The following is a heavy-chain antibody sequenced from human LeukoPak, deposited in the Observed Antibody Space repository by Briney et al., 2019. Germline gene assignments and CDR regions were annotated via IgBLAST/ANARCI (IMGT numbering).Heavy chain of an antibody. CDR3: ARGFSGVVARD. D-gene: IGHD2-15*01. CDR1: GGSISTYY. V-gene: IGHV4-59*12. Sequence: SETLSLTCTASGGSISTYYWSWIRQPPGKGLEWIGYIYYSGSTNYNPSLKSRVTISVDTSKNQFSLKLSSVTAADTAVYYCARGFSGVVARDWGQGTLVTVSS. J-gene: IGHJ4*02. CDR2: IYYSGST.